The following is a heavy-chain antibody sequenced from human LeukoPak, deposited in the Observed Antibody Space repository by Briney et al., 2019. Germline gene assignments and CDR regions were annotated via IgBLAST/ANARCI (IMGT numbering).Heavy chain of an antibody. D-gene: IGHD3-22*01. J-gene: IGHJ4*02. CDR3: ARGGWLPDY. Sequence: GGSLRLSCAASGLTFSRYWMSWVRQAPGRGLEWVANIKQDGSEKYYVDSVKGRFTISRDNAKNSLYLQMNSLRAGDTAVYYCARGGWLPDYWGQGTLVTVSS. CDR1: GLTFSRYW. V-gene: IGHV3-7*01. CDR2: IKQDGSEK.